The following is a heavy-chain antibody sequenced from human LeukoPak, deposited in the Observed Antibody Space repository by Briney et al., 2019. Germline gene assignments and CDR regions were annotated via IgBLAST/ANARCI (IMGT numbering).Heavy chain of an antibody. CDR2: IDSSGGYM. J-gene: IGHJ4*02. V-gene: IGHV3-21*06. Sequence: GGSLRLSCAAYGFTFSSYSMNWARQAPGKGLEWVSSIDSSGGYMFYADSVKGRFIISRDNAKDSLYLQMNSLRVEDTAVYYCLRGDRRDYWGQGTLVTVSS. CDR1: GFTFSSYS. CDR3: LRGDRRDY.